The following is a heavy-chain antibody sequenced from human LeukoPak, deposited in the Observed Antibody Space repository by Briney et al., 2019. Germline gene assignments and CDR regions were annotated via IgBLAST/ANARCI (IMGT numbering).Heavy chain of an antibody. CDR2: INGGGYNT. CDR3: AKDLPGGYNPDAFDI. J-gene: IGHJ3*02. V-gene: IGHV3-23*01. D-gene: IGHD5-24*01. Sequence: GGSLRLSCAASGFTFNNYVMSWVRQAPGKGLEWVSTINGGGYNTYYADSVKGRFTISRDNSKNTLYLQMNSLRAEDTAVYYCAKDLPGGYNPDAFDIWGQGTMVTVSS. CDR1: GFTFNNYV.